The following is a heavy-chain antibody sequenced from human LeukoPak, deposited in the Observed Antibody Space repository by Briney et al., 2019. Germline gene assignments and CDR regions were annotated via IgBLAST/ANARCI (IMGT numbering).Heavy chain of an antibody. CDR1: GGSISSSSYY. J-gene: IGHJ6*03. V-gene: IGHV4-39*01. CDR3: ASCSTSCYGYMDF. Sequence: SXTLSLTCTVSGGSISSSSYYWGGIRQAQGKGREWIVSMYYSGSTYYNPSSKSRITITVDTTKNRFSRKLSSVTAADTAVYYCASCSTSCYGYMDFWGKGTTVTVSS. CDR2: MYYSGST. D-gene: IGHD2-2*01.